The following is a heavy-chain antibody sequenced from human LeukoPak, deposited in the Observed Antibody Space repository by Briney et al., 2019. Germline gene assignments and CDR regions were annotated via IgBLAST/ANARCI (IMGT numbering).Heavy chain of an antibody. CDR1: GFTFSSYA. Sequence: GGSLRLSCAASGFTFSSYAMSWVRQAPGKGLEWVSAISGSGGSTYYADSVKGRFTISRDNSKNTLYLQMNSLRAEDTAVYYCARPRGRWLYYFDYWGQGTLVTVSS. J-gene: IGHJ4*02. CDR2: ISGSGGST. CDR3: ARPRGRWLYYFDY. D-gene: IGHD5-24*01. V-gene: IGHV3-23*01.